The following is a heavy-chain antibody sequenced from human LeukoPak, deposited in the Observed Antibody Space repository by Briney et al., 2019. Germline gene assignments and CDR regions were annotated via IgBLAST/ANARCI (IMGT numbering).Heavy chain of an antibody. CDR3: AKMGDYVWGSYRPKSYFDY. D-gene: IGHD3-16*02. J-gene: IGHJ4*02. V-gene: IGHV3-23*01. Sequence: PGGSLRLSCAASGFTFSSYAMSWVRQAPGKGLGRVSAISGSGGSTYYADSVKGRFTISRDNSKNTLYLQMNSLRAEDTAVYYCAKMGDYVWGSYRPKSYFDYWGQGTLVTVSS. CDR1: GFTFSSYA. CDR2: ISGSGGST.